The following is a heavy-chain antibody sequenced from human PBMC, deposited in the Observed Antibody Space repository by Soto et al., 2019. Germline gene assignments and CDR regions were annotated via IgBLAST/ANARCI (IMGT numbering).Heavy chain of an antibody. CDR2: ISGYNANT. CDR1: GYSFTRYG. V-gene: IGHV1-18*01. J-gene: IGHJ6*02. D-gene: IGHD3-16*01. CDR3: ARMGDVPYYYYGLDV. Sequence: VQLVQSGAEVKKPGASVKVSCKASGYSFTRYGISWVRQAPGQGLEWMGWISGYNANTNYPENLQGRVTMTTDTFTSTAYMEVRNLISDDTAVYYCARMGDVPYYYYGLDVWGQGTTVTVSS.